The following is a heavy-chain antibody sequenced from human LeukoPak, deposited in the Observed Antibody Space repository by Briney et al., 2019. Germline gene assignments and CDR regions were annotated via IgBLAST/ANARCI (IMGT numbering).Heavy chain of an antibody. CDR1: GGSISSGSYY. CDR2: ISYSGST. V-gene: IGHV4-61*03. Sequence: SETLSLTCTGSGGSISSGSYYWNWIRQSPGKGLEWIGSISYSGSTNYNPSLKSRVTITIDTSKNRFSLKVSSVIAADTAMYYCARGGSRSYTSSTLDYWGQGTLVTVSS. CDR3: ARGGSRSYTSSTLDY. D-gene: IGHD6-6*01. J-gene: IGHJ4*02.